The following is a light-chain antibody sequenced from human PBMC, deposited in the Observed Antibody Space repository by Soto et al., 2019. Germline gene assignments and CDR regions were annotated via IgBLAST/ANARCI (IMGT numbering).Light chain of an antibody. CDR1: QSVGSN. J-gene: IGKJ4*01. CDR3: QQYNNWPLT. Sequence: EIVMTKSPATLSVSPGERATLSCRASQSVGSNLAWYQQTPGQAPRLLIYGASTRATGIPARFSGSGSGTDFTLTISSLQSEDFAVYLCQQYNNWPLTFGGGTKVEIK. V-gene: IGKV3-15*01. CDR2: GAS.